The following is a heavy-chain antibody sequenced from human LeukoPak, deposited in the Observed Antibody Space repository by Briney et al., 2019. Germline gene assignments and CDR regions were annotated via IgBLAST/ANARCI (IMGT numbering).Heavy chain of an antibody. D-gene: IGHD2-2*01. V-gene: IGHV4-39*01. J-gene: IGHJ4*02. Sequence: SETLSLTCTVSGGSISSSSYYWGWIRQPPGKGLEWIGSIYHSGSTYYNPSLKSRVTISVDTSKNQFSLKLSSVTAADTAVYYCARLVGEQPDFDYWGQGTLVTVSS. CDR3: ARLVGEQPDFDY. CDR1: GGSISSSSYY. CDR2: IYHSGST.